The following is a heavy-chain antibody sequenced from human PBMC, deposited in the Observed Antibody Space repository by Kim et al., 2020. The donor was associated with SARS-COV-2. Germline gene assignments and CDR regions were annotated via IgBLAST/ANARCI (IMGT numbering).Heavy chain of an antibody. D-gene: IGHD3-10*01. J-gene: IGHJ3*02. Sequence: YYVDSTSARFTISKDKAKNSLHLQMNILRAEDTAMYYCARISNSAGGAFDIWGQGTMVTVSS. CDR3: ARISNSAGGAFDI. V-gene: IGHV3-7*01.